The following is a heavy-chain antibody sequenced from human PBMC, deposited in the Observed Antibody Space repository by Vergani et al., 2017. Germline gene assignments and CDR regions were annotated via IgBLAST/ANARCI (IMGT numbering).Heavy chain of an antibody. D-gene: IGHD6-6*01. Sequence: QVQLQESGPGLVKPSQTLSLTCTVSGGSISSGSYYWSWLRQPAGKGLEWIVRSYTSGSTNYNPSLKSRVTMSVDTSKNQFSLKLSSVTAADTAVYDCAGDGRGIAARPFDPWGQGILVTVSS. J-gene: IGHJ5*02. CDR2: SYTSGST. V-gene: IGHV4-61*02. CDR1: GGSISSGSYY. CDR3: AGDGRGIAARPFDP.